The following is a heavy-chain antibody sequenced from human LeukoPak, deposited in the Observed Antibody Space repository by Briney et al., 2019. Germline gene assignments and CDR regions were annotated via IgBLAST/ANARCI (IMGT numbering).Heavy chain of an antibody. V-gene: IGHV4-61*02. D-gene: IGHD2-15*01. CDR3: ARVMGYAEAFDH. CDR2: IYTSGST. CDR1: GGSISSGSYY. J-gene: IGHJ4*02. Sequence: SETLSLTCTVSGGSISSGSYYWSWIRQPAGKGLEWIGRIYTSGSTNYNPSLKSRVTISVDTSKNQFSLKLSSVTAADTAVYYCARVMGYAEAFDHWGQGTLVTVSS.